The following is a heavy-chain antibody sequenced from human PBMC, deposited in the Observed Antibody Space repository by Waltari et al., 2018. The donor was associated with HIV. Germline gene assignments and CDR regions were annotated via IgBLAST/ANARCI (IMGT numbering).Heavy chain of an antibody. D-gene: IGHD2-2*01. CDR3: AKGSELVPAAMSLDS. V-gene: IGHV3-23*01. CDR1: GFTFNNYA. Sequence: EVQMLESGGGLVQPGGSLRLSCAASGFTFNNYAMTWVRQAPGKGLGWVSIMTGGGVNIFRADSVKGRFIIARDNSKNRLYLQMSSLRGEDTAVYYCAKGSELVPAAMSLDSWGQGTLVTVSS. CDR2: MTGGGVNI. J-gene: IGHJ4*02.